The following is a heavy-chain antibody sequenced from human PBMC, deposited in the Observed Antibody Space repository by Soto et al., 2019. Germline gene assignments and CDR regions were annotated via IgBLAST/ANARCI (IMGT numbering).Heavy chain of an antibody. V-gene: IGHV3-64*01. Sequence: SCKASGYTFTSYAMHWVRQAPGKGLEYVSAISSNGGSTYYANSVKGRFTISRDNSKNTLYLQMGSLRAEDMAVYYCARNYGGNSYAFDIWGQGTMVTVSS. J-gene: IGHJ3*02. CDR1: GYTFTSYA. D-gene: IGHD2-21*02. CDR3: ARNYGGNSYAFDI. CDR2: ISSNGGST.